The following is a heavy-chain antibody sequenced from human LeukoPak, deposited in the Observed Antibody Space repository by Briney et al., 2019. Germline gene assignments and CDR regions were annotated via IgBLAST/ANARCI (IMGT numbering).Heavy chain of an antibody. D-gene: IGHD3-22*01. CDR1: GDIFTSYY. Sequence: ASVKVPCKASGDIFTSYYVHWVRQAPGQGLEWMGIINPSGGSTSYAQNFQGRVTMTRDTSTSTVYMELSSLRSEDTAVYYCARDHNFRDYYDSSGYLNWFDPWGQGTLVTVSS. CDR2: INPSGGST. CDR3: ARDHNFRDYYDSSGYLNWFDP. J-gene: IGHJ5*02. V-gene: IGHV1-46*01.